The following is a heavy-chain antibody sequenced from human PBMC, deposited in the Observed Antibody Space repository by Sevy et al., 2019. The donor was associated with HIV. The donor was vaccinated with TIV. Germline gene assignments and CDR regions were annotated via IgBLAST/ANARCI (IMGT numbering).Heavy chain of an antibody. D-gene: IGHD6-19*01. Sequence: GGSLRLSCAASGFIFSSYGMHWVRQAPGKGLEWVAVIWHDGGNKYNADSVKGRFTISRDNSKNTLYLQMNSLKAEDTAVYYCAGESGYSSGWNLDNWFDPWGQGTLVTVSS. CDR3: AGESGYSSGWNLDNWFDP. CDR1: GFIFSSYG. CDR2: IWHDGGNK. V-gene: IGHV3-33*01. J-gene: IGHJ5*02.